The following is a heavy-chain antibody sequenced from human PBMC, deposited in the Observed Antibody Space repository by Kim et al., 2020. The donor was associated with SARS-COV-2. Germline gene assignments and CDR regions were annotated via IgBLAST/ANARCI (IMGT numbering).Heavy chain of an antibody. J-gene: IGHJ3*02. D-gene: IGHD3-3*01. V-gene: IGHV3-30*01. CDR3: ARVTSITICGVVIYSDAFDI. Sequence: GRFTISRENSKNTLYLQMNSLRAEETAVYYCARVTSITICGVVIYSDAFDIWGQGTMVTVSS.